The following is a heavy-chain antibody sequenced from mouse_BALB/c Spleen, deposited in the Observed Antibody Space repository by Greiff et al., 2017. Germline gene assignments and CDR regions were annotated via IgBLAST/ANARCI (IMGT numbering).Heavy chain of an antibody. CDR1: GYTFTSYY. CDR3: TRSPGRDAMDY. D-gene: IGHD1-1*01. J-gene: IGHJ4*01. CDR2: INPSNGGT. Sequence: VKLQESGAELVKPGASVKLSCKASGYTFTSYYMYWVKQRPGQGLEWIGEINPSNGGTNFNEKFKSKATLTVDKSSSTAYMQLSSLTSEDSAVYYCTRSPGRDAMDYWGQGTSVTVSS. V-gene: IGHV1S81*02.